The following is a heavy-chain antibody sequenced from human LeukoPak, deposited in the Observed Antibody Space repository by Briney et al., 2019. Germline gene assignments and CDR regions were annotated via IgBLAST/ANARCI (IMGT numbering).Heavy chain of an antibody. Sequence: PGGSLRLSCAASGFTFSSYAMHWVRQAPGKGLEWVAVISYDGSNKYYADSVKGRFTISRDNSKNTLYLQMNSLRAEDTAVYYCAREERYSSSWVDPWGQGTLVTVSS. CDR3: AREERYSSSWVDP. D-gene: IGHD6-6*01. CDR1: GFTFSSYA. V-gene: IGHV3-30-3*01. CDR2: ISYDGSNK. J-gene: IGHJ5*02.